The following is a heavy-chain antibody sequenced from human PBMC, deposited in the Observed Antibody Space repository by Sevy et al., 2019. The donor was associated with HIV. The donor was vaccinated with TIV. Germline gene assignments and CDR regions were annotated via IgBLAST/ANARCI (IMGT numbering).Heavy chain of an antibody. V-gene: IGHV1-24*01. CDR2: FDPEDGET. CDR3: ATTKDYYESSGSPFDS. D-gene: IGHD3-22*01. CDR1: GSTLSQLS. J-gene: IGHJ4*02. Sequence: ASVKVSCKVSGSTLSQLSMHWVRQAPGKGLEWMGSFDPEDGETIYAQKFQGRLTMTEDTSTDTAYMELSSLRSEDTAVYYCATTKDYYESSGSPFDSWGQGTLVTVSS.